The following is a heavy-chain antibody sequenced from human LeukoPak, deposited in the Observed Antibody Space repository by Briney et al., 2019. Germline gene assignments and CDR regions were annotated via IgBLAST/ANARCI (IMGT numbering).Heavy chain of an antibody. CDR1: GFSFDVFA. CDR3: ARDGINWADY. J-gene: IGHJ4*02. Sequence: SGGSLTLSCAASGFSFDVFAMNWVRQTTGNGLEWVSYISRTSSVILYSESVKGRFTVSRDNAKNSLYLEMNSLRVDDSALYYCARDGINWADYWGQGTLVTVSS. D-gene: IGHD3-16*01. CDR2: ISRTSSVI. V-gene: IGHV3-48*01.